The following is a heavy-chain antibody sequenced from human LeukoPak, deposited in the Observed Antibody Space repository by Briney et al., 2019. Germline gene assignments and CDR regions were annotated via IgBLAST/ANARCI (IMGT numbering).Heavy chain of an antibody. CDR2: IIPIFGTA. V-gene: IGHV1-69*13. J-gene: IGHJ4*02. CDR1: GGTFSSYA. CDR3: ARDSRSTGGSYFDY. Sequence: ASVNVSRTASGGTFSSYAISWVRQAPGQGLEWMGGIIPIFGTANYAQKLQGRVTITADESTSTAHMELSSLRSEDTAVYYCARDSRSTGGSYFDYWGQGTLVTVSS. D-gene: IGHD3-10*01.